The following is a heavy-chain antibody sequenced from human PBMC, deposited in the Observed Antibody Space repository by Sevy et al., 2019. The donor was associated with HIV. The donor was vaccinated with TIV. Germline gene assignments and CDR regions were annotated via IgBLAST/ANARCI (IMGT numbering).Heavy chain of an antibody. J-gene: IGHJ6*02. CDR3: ARVIISLNYYYYGMDV. CDR1: GYTFTSYG. CDR2: ISAYNGNT. D-gene: IGHD2-21*01. Sequence: ASVKVSCKASGYTFTSYGISWVRQAPGQGLEWMGWISAYNGNTNYAQKLQGRVTMTTDTSTSIAYMELRSLRSDDTAVYYCARVIISLNYYYYGMDVWGQGTTVTVSS. V-gene: IGHV1-18*01.